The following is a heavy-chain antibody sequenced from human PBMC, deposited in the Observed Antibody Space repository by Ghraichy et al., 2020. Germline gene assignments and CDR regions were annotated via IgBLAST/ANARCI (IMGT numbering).Heavy chain of an antibody. J-gene: IGHJ4*02. Sequence: GGSLRLSCAISGFTFSDYDMSWIRQAPGKGLEWVSYINRGDSTIYYRDSVKGRFTIARDYAKNSLYLQMNSLRAEDAGTYYCARGLWVRGALIQPFEYWGQGSLVTVSS. CDR1: GFTFSDYD. CDR2: INRGDSTI. V-gene: IGHV3-11*01. D-gene: IGHD3-10*01. CDR3: ARGLWVRGALIQPFEY.